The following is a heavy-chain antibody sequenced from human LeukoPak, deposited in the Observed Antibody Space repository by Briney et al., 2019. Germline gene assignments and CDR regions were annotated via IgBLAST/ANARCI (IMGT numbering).Heavy chain of an antibody. CDR3: ARAPITSPFYFDY. D-gene: IGHD2-2*01. J-gene: IGHJ4*02. CDR1: GFTFSSYE. V-gene: IGHV3-48*03. Sequence: GGSLRLSCAASGFTFSSYEMNWVRQAPEKGLEWVSYISSSGSTIYYADSVKGRFTISRDNAKNSLYLQMNSLRAEDTALYYCARAPITSPFYFDYWGQGTLVTVSS. CDR2: ISSSGSTI.